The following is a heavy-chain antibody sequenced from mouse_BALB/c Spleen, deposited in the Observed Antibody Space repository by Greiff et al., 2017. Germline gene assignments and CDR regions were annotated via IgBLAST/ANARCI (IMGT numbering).Heavy chain of an antibody. J-gene: IGHJ4*01. Sequence: QVQLQQPGAELVKPGASVKLSCKASGYTFTSYWMHWVKQRPGQGLEWIGEIDPSDSYTNYNQKFKGKATLTVDKSSSTAYMQLSSLTSEDSAVYYCARKVIYYGNYYAMDYWGQGTSVTVSS. CDR2: IDPSDSYT. V-gene: IGHV1-69*02. CDR1: GYTFTSYW. D-gene: IGHD2-1*01. CDR3: ARKVIYYGNYYAMDY.